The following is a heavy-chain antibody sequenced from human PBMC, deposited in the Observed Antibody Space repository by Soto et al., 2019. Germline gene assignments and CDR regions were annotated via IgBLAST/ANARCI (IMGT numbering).Heavy chain of an antibody. CDR3: ARLTDYDFWSGYYISEWFDP. V-gene: IGHV4-34*01. CDR1: GGSFSGYY. D-gene: IGHD3-3*01. CDR2: INHSGST. J-gene: IGHJ5*02. Sequence: SETLSLTCAVYGGSFSGYYWSWIRQPPGKGLEWIGEINHSGSTNYNPSLKSRVTISVDTSKNQFSLKLSSVTAADTAVYYCARLTDYDFWSGYYISEWFDPWGQGTLVTVSS.